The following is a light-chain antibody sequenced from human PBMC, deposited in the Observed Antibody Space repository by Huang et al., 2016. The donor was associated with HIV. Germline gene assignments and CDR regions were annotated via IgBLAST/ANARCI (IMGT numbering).Light chain of an antibody. J-gene: IGKJ4*01. CDR2: GSS. CDR3: QQYDNWPGT. V-gene: IGKV3-15*01. CDR1: QNISSK. Sequence: EIVVTQSPATLSVSPGERAPLSCRASQNISSKFAGYQQKPGQAPRLLIYGSSTRATGSPARCSGSESGTEFTLTISSLQSEDFAVYYCQQYDNWPGTFGGGTKVEI.